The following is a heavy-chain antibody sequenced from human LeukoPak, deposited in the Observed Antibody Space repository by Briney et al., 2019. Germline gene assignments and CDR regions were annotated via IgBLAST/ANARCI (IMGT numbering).Heavy chain of an antibody. V-gene: IGHV1-58*02. J-gene: IGHJ2*01. CDR3: ARDRGGYDSVWYFDL. Sequence: SVKVSCKASGFTFTSSAMQWVRQARGQRLEWIGWIVVGSGNTNYAQKFQGRVTMTRDTSTSTVYMELSSLRSEDTAVYYCARDRGGYDSVWYFDLWGRGTLVTVSS. D-gene: IGHD5-12*01. CDR1: GFTFTSSA. CDR2: IVVGSGNT.